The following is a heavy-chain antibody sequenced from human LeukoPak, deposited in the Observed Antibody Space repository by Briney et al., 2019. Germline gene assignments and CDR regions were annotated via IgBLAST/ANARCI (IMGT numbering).Heavy chain of an antibody. V-gene: IGHV4-31*03. J-gene: IGHJ3*02. CDR1: GGSISSGGYY. CDR3: ASRSMVYAFDI. D-gene: IGHD3-10*01. CDR2: IYYSGNT. Sequence: SQTLSLTCTVSGGSISSGGYYWSWIRQHPGKGLEWIGYIYYSGNTYYNPSLKSRVTISVDTSKNQFSLNLSSVTAADTAVYYCASRSMVYAFDIWGQGTMDTVSS.